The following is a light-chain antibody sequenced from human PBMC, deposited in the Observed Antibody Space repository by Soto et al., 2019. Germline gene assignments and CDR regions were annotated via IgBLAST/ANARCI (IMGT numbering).Light chain of an antibody. CDR1: QTISGW. CDR3: QQYNTYTT. Sequence: DIQMTQSPSTLSASMGDRVTITCRASQTISGWLAWYQQKPGKAPKLLIYDASSLESGVPSRFSGSGSGTEFTLTISSLQPDDFTSYYCQQYNTYTTFGHGTKVEV. J-gene: IGKJ1*01. CDR2: DAS. V-gene: IGKV1-5*01.